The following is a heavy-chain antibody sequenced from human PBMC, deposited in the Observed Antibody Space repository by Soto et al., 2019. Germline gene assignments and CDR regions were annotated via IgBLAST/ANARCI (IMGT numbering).Heavy chain of an antibody. D-gene: IGHD3-10*01. J-gene: IGHJ4*02. Sequence: QVQLVESGGGVVQPGRSLRLSCTASGFNFNKYGMHWVRQAPGKGLEWVAVISYDGNKEYYADSVKGRFTISRDSSKNILELQRNSMRVEDTAVYFCARDSDARMIREIITDDFDFWGQGILVTVSS. CDR2: ISYDGNKE. V-gene: IGHV3-30*03. CDR3: ARDSDARMIREIITDDFDF. CDR1: GFNFNKYG.